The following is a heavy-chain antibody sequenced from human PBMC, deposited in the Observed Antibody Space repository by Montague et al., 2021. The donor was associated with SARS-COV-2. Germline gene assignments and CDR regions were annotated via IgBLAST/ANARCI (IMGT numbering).Heavy chain of an antibody. CDR2: ISYDGSNK. D-gene: IGHD3-10*01. CDR1: GFRFSSYG. Sequence: SLRLSCAASGFRFSSYGMHWVRQAPGKGLEWVAVISYDGSNKDYVDSVKGRFTISRDNSKTTMHLEMNSLRAEDTAVYYCAKDSTEDLIFGELLGYGMDVWGQGTTVTVSS. J-gene: IGHJ6*02. V-gene: IGHV3-30*18. CDR3: AKDSTEDLIFGELLGYGMDV.